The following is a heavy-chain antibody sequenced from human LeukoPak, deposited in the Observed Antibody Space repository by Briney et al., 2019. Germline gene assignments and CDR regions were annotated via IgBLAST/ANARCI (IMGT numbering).Heavy chain of an antibody. CDR2: IWYDGSNK. CDR3: ARGRETAAGTDYFDY. CDR1: GFTFSSYG. J-gene: IGHJ4*02. V-gene: IGHV3-33*01. Sequence: QTGGSLRLSCAASGFTFSSYGMHWVRQAPGKGLEWVAVIWYDGSNKYYADSVKGRFTISRDNSKNTLYLQMNSLRAEGTAVYYCARGRETAAGTDYFDYWGQGTLVTVSS. D-gene: IGHD6-13*01.